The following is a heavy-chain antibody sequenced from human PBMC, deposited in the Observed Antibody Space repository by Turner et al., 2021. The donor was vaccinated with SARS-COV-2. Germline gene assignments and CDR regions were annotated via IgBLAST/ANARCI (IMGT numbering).Heavy chain of an antibody. CDR3: ANGIGYCSSTTCRYGMDV. D-gene: IGHD2-2*01. CDR2: ISYDGTKQ. J-gene: IGHJ6*02. Sequence: QVQLVESGGGVVQPGRSLSLSCAASGFTLSNYGMHWVRQAPGKGLEWVAVISYDGTKQYYADSVKGRFTISRDNSKNTLYLQMNSLRAEDTAVYYCANGIGYCSSTTCRYGMDVWGQGTTVTVSS. V-gene: IGHV3-30*18. CDR1: GFTLSNYG.